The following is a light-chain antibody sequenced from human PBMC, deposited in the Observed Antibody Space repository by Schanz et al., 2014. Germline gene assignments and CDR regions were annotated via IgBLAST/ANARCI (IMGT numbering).Light chain of an antibody. CDR2: TAS. CDR3: QQSYRTPPT. Sequence: DIQMTQSPSSVSASVGDRVTIACRASQDISRWLAWYQQKPGKPPKLLIYTASTLQSGVPSRFSGSGSGTDFTLTISSLQPEDFATYYCQQSYRTPPTFGQRTKVEIK. CDR1: QDISRW. V-gene: IGKV1-12*01. J-gene: IGKJ1*01.